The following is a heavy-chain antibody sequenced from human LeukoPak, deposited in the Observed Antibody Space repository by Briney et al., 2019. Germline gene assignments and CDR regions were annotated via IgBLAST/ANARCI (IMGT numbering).Heavy chain of an antibody. D-gene: IGHD6-19*01. CDR2: ISAYNGNT. Sequence: GASVKVSCKVSGYTLTDLSMHWVRQAPGQGLEWMGWISAYNGNTNYAQKLQGRVTMTTDTSTSTAYMELRSLRSDDTAVYYCARGGSGWDYFDYWGQGTLVTVSS. CDR1: GYTLTDLS. V-gene: IGHV1-18*01. J-gene: IGHJ4*02. CDR3: ARGGSGWDYFDY.